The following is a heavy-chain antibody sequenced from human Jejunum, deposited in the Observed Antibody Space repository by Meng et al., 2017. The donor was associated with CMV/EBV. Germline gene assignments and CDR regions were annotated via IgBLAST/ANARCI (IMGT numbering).Heavy chain of an antibody. D-gene: IGHD6-13*01. CDR1: FTFSNYC. Sequence: FTFSNYCMYWVRQAPGKGLEWVAVIWYDGSEKYYAGSVKGRFTISRDNSKNTMYLQMSSLRAEDTAVYYCAKRIAPAGSASYGLDVWGQGTAVTVSS. CDR3: AKRIAPAGSASYGLDV. V-gene: IGHV3-33*03. CDR2: IWYDGSEK. J-gene: IGHJ6*02.